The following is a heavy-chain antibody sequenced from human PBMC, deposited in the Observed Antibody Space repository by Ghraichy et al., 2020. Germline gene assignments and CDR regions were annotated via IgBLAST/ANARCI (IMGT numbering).Heavy chain of an antibody. Sequence: ASVKVSCKASGYTFTTYGTNWVRQAPGQGLEWMGWISCHNGDIDYAQKVQDRITMTTDTSTSTVYMELRSLTSDDTAMYYCARRDRYGSNWYFLDSWGQGTLVTVSS. CDR2: ISCHNGDI. CDR3: ARRDRYGSNWYFLDS. CDR1: GYTFTTYG. V-gene: IGHV1-18*01. J-gene: IGHJ4*02. D-gene: IGHD3-10*01.